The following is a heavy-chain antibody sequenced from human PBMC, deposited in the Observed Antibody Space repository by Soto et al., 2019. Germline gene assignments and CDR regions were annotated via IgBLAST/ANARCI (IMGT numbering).Heavy chain of an antibody. D-gene: IGHD2-2*01. CDR2: IYYSGST. Sequence: SETLSLTCTVSGGSISSYYWSWIRQPPGKGLEWIGYIYYSGSTNYNPSLKSRVTISVDTSKNQFSLKLSPVTAADTAVYYCARLGYCSSTSCYAYYYYYMDVWGKGTTVTVSS. CDR1: GGSISSYY. CDR3: ARLGYCSSTSCYAYYYYYMDV. J-gene: IGHJ6*03. V-gene: IGHV4-59*08.